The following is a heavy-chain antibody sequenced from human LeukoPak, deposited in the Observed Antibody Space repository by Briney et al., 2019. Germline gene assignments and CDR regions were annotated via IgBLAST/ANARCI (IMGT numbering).Heavy chain of an antibody. CDR3: ARTYGDYNPFDY. CDR2: INHSGST. J-gene: IGHJ4*02. CDR1: GGSFSGYY. Sequence: ETLSLTCAVYGGSFSGYYWSWIRQLPGKGLEWIGEINHSGSTNYNPSLKSRVTISVDTSKNQFSLKLSSVTAADMAVYYCARTYGDYNPFDYWGQGTLVTVSS. D-gene: IGHD4-17*01. V-gene: IGHV4-34*01.